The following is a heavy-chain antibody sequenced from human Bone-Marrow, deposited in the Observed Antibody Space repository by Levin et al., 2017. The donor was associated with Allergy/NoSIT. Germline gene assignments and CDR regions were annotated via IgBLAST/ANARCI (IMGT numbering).Heavy chain of an antibody. D-gene: IGHD3-22*01. V-gene: IGHV5-10-1*01. CDR3: ARHHIILVADYYYYYGMDV. Sequence: GESLKISCKASGYSFPNYWISWVRQMPGKGLEWMGKIHPSDSYIDYSPSLKGHVTISIDKSISTAYLQWSSLKASDSAMYYCARHHIILVADYYYYYGMDVWGQGTTVTVSS. CDR1: GYSFPNYW. CDR2: IHPSDSYI. J-gene: IGHJ6*02.